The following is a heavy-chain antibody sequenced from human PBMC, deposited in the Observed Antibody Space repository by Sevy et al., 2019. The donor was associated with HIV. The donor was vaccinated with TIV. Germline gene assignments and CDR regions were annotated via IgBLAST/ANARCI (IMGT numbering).Heavy chain of an antibody. CDR1: GFTFSNYA. J-gene: IGHJ4*02. D-gene: IGHD6-13*01. CDR3: VRAIGAAGSY. Sequence: GGSLRLSCAASGFTFSNYAMSWVRQAPGKGLEWISAISGSGGSTFYADSVKGRFTISRDNAKNSVYLQMNSLRAEDAALYYCVRAIGAAGSYWGLGTLVTVSS. V-gene: IGHV3-23*01. CDR2: ISGSGGST.